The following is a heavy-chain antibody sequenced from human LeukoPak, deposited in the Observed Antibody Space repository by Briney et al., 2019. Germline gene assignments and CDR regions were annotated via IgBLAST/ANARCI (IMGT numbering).Heavy chain of an antibody. V-gene: IGHV4-34*01. CDR2: INHSGST. CDR1: GGSFSGYY. Sequence: SESLSLTCAVYGGSFSGYYWSWIRQPPGKGLEWIGEINHSGSTNYNPSLKSRVTISVDTSKNQFSLKLSSVTAADTAVYYCARPKSGTYSYFDYWGQGTLVTISS. CDR3: ARPKSGTYSYFDY. D-gene: IGHD1-26*01. J-gene: IGHJ4*03.